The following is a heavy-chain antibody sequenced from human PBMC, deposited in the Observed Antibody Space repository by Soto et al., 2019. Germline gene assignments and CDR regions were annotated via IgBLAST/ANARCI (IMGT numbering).Heavy chain of an antibody. D-gene: IGHD1-1*01. CDR2: ISYDGSNK. CDR1: GFTFSSYG. CDR3: AKDLDWNHFFDY. J-gene: IGHJ4*02. Sequence: GSLRLSCAASGFTFSSYGMHWVRQAPGKGLEWVAVISYDGSNKYYADSVKGRFTISRDNSKNTLYLQMNSLRAEDTAVYYCAKDLDWNHFFDYWGQGTLVTVSS. V-gene: IGHV3-30*18.